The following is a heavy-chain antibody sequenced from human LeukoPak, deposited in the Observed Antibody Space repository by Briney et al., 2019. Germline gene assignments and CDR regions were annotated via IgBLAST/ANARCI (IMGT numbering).Heavy chain of an antibody. J-gene: IGHJ5*01. CDR1: GFTFSDSY. CDR3: TRDPRHFDS. D-gene: IGHD6-6*01. Sequence: GGSLRLSCAASGFTFSDSYMTWVRPAPGKGVEWVAYISGSGHDINYSGSVKGRFTLSRDNAKTSLYLQMSSLRVEDTAVYYCTRDPRHFDSCGQGTLVTVSS. CDR2: ISGSGHDI. V-gene: IGHV3-11*04.